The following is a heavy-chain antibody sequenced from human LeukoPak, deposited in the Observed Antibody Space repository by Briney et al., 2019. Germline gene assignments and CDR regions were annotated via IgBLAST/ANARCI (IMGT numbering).Heavy chain of an antibody. V-gene: IGHV3-7*05. J-gene: IGHJ4*02. Sequence: GGSLRLSCAASGFTFSSYYMAWVRQAPGKGLEWVANIKQDGGQKNYVDSVRGRFITSRGNDKNLLYLQMNSLRAEDTAVYHCARDVGGNLDYWGQGILVTVSS. CDR3: ARDVGGNLDY. CDR1: GFTFSSYY. CDR2: IKQDGGQK. D-gene: IGHD1-26*01.